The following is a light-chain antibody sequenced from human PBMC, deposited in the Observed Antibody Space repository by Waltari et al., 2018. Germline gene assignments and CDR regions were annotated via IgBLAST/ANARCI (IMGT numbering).Light chain of an antibody. CDR3: QQTYNAPLT. V-gene: IGKV1-39*01. Sequence: HMTPSSSSLSAVAGDRVTITCRASQSVSYYLNWYQQKAGQAPKLLIYVASSLETGVPSRFSGSGSGTDFTLTISSLQPEDFATYYCQQTYNAPLTFGRGTKVEIK. CDR2: VAS. J-gene: IGKJ4*01. CDR1: QSVSYY.